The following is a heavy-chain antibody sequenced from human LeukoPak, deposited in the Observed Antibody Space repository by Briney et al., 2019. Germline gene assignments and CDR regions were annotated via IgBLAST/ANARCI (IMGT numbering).Heavy chain of an antibody. V-gene: IGHV1-2*02. J-gene: IGHJ4*02. CDR1: GYTFSGNF. D-gene: IGHD2-2*01. Sequence: DSVKVSCKASGYTFSGNFIHWVRQAPGLGLEWMGWINPNTGGTNSAEKFQGRVTLTRDTSLTTAYMELTSLRSDDTAVYYCARDPPAYPCTTTRCYPEVDYWGQGTLVTVSS. CDR2: INPNTGGT. CDR3: ARDPPAYPCTTTRCYPEVDY.